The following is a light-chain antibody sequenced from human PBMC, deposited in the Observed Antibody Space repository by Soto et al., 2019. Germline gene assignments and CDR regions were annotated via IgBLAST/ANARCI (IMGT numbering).Light chain of an antibody. V-gene: IGKV3-11*01. J-gene: IGKJ3*01. CDR1: QSVSSY. CDR3: QQRSNWRFT. CDR2: DAS. Sequence: EIVLTQSPATLSLSPGERATLSCRASQSVSSYLAWYQQKPGQAPRLLIYDASNRATGIPARFRVSGSGTDFTLTISSIETEDFAVYYCQQRSNWRFTFGPGTKVDIK.